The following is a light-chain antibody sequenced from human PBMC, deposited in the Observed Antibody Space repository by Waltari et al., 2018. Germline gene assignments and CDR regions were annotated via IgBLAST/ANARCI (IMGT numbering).Light chain of an antibody. V-gene: IGLV1-47*01. CDR3: AAWDDSLSGFYV. J-gene: IGLJ1*01. CDR1: SSNIGSNY. Sequence: QSVLTQPPSASGTPGQRVTIPCSGSSSNIGSNYVYWYQQLPGTAPKPLIYRNTQRPSGVPDRFSGSKSGTSASLAISGLRSEDEADYYCAAWDDSLSGFYVFGTGTKVTVL. CDR2: RNT.